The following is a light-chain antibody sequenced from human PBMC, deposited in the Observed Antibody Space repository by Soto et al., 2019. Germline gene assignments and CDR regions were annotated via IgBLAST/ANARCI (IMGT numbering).Light chain of an antibody. CDR2: NNN. J-gene: IGLJ3*02. CDR1: SSNIGSNS. V-gene: IGLV1-44*01. Sequence: SVLTQPPSASGTPGQRVAISCSGSSSNIGSNSVNWFQHLPGSAPHLLIYNNNQRPSGVPDRISGSKSGTSASLAISGLQSEDEADYYCAAWDASLNGWVFGGGTKVTVL. CDR3: AAWDASLNGWV.